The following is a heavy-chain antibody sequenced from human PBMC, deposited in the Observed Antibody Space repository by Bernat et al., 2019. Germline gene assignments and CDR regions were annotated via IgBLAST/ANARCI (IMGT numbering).Heavy chain of an antibody. CDR2: TQFHGSNK. CDR3: ARDQGDEATPKSFGMDV. CDR1: GFTVSTYG. V-gene: IGHV3-30*02. Sequence: QVQLVESGGGVVQPGGSLRLSCAASGFTVSTYGMHWVRQPPGKGLEWVAFTQFHGSNKYYVDSVKGRFTISRDSSKNTLYLQMNSLRAEDTALYYCARDQGDEATPKSFGMDVWGQGTTVTVS. J-gene: IGHJ6*02.